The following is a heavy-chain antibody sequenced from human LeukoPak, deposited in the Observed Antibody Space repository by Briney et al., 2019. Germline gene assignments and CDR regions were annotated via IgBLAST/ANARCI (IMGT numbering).Heavy chain of an antibody. Sequence: GGSLRLSCSASGFTFSSYAMHWVRQAPGKGLEYVSAISSNGGSTYYADSVKGRFTISRDNSKNTLYLQMNSLRAEDTAVYYCAKSHGDIYDSSGYYFDYWGQGTLVTVSS. V-gene: IGHV3-64*04. D-gene: IGHD3-22*01. CDR3: AKSHGDIYDSSGYYFDY. J-gene: IGHJ4*02. CDR2: ISSNGGST. CDR1: GFTFSSYA.